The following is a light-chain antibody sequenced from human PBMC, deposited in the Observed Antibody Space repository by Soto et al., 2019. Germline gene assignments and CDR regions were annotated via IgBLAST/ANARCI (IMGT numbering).Light chain of an antibody. CDR2: DAS. V-gene: IGKV1-33*01. J-gene: IGKJ5*01. CDR3: QQFHDLPIT. CDR1: QDIKKN. Sequence: DIQMTQSPSSLSASVGDSVTIXXQASQDIKKNVNWYQQKPGKVPKVXIYDASTLETGVPSRFSGSGAETEFTLTISSLQSEDIATYFCQQFHDLPITFGQGTRLEIK.